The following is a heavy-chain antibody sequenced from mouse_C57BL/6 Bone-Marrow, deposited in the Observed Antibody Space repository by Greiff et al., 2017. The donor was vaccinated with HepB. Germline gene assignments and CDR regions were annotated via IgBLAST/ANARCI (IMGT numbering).Heavy chain of an antibody. V-gene: IGHV1-55*01. CDR1: GYTFTSYW. CDR2: IYPGSGST. CDR3: ARGSFITTVDSDY. Sequence: QVQLQQPGAELVKPGASVKMSCKASGYTFTSYWITWVKQRPGQGLEWIGDIYPGSGSTNYNEKFKSKATLTVDTSSSTAYMQLSSLTSEDSAVYYCARGSFITTVDSDYWGQGTTLTVSS. D-gene: IGHD1-1*01. J-gene: IGHJ2*01.